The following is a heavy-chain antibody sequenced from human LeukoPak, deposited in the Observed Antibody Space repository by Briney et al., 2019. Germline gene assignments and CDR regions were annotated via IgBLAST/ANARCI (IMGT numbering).Heavy chain of an antibody. CDR3: ARGNLMNYYDSSGYYHE. CDR1: GYTFTSYY. V-gene: IGHV1-46*01. Sequence: ASVKVSCQASGYTFTSYYMHWVRQAPGRGLEWMGIINPSGGSTSYAQKFQGRVTMAKDTSTSTVYMELSSLRSYDTAVYYCARGNLMNYYDSSGYYHEWGQGTLVSVSS. D-gene: IGHD3-22*01. J-gene: IGHJ4*02. CDR2: INPSGGST.